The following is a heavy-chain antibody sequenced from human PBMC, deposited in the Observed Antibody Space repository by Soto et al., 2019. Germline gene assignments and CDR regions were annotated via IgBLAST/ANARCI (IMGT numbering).Heavy chain of an antibody. Sequence: GESRKISGKRSGYNFAGYWLAWVRQMPGKGLELMGIIYPSDSHTKYIPSFQGHVTISADKSISTAYLQWGSLKASDTDMYYCARCAVGDYVLDVWGQGTTVTVSS. D-gene: IGHD1-26*01. J-gene: IGHJ6*02. V-gene: IGHV5-51*01. CDR1: GYNFAGYW. CDR2: IYPSDSHT. CDR3: ARCAVGDYVLDV.